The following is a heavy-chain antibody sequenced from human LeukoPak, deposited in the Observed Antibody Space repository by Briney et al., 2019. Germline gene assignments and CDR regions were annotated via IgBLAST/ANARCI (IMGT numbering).Heavy chain of an antibody. J-gene: IGHJ4*02. V-gene: IGHV3-23*01. CDR2: ISGSGGST. CDR1: GFTFSSYA. Sequence: GGSLRLSCAASGFTFSSYAMSWVRQAPGKGLEWVSAISGSGGSTYYADSVKDRFTISRDNSKNTLYLQMNSLRAEDTAVYYCAKDQGTXXXXSXGXYFDYWGQGTLVTV. CDR3: AKDQGTXXXXSXGXYFDY.